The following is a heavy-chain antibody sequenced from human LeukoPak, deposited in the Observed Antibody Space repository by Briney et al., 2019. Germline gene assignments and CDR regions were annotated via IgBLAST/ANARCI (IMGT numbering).Heavy chain of an antibody. J-gene: IGHJ2*01. CDR3: ARDKTRVFDL. CDR1: GGSISSGGYY. V-gene: IGHV4-31*03. D-gene: IGHD3-10*01. CDR2: IYYSGST. Sequence: SETLSLTCTVSGGSISSGGYYWSWLRQHPGKGLEWIGYIYYSGSTYYNPSLKSRVTISVDTSKNQFSLKLSSVTAADTAVYYCARDKTRVFDLWGRGTLVTVSS.